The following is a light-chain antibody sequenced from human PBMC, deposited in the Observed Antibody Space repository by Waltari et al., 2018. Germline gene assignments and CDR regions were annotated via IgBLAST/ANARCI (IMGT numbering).Light chain of an antibody. J-gene: IGLJ2*01. CDR2: YKSDSDK. V-gene: IGLV5-45*02. CDR3: MIWRSGASE. CDR1: SGVNVANHR. Sequence: QAVLTQPSSLSASPGASASLTSTFRSGVNVANHRFYWYQKQPGSPPQYLLRYKSDSDKQQGSGVPSRFSGSKDASANAGILLISGLQSEDEADYYCMIWRSGASEFGGGTKLTVL.